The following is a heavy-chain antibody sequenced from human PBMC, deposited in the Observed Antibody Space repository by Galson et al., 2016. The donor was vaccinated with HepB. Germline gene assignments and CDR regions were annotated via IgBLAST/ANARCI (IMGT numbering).Heavy chain of an antibody. J-gene: IGHJ3*01. CDR2: VGGGGGNT. CDR3: VKDRASRLSSRGWLVHDAFDL. Sequence: SLRLSCAASGFTFSGYEMAWVRQTPAKGLEWVSTVGGGGGNTHYADSVKGRVTISRDNSKNTLYLQVNSLKVEDTAVYFCVKDRASRLSSRGWLVHDAFDLWGQGTMITVSS. D-gene: IGHD6-19*01. V-gene: IGHV3-23*01. CDR1: GFTFSGYE.